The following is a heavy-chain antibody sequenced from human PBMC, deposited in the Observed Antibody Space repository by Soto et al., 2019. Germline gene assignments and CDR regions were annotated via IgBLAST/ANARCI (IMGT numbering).Heavy chain of an antibody. Sequence: QVQLVESGGGVVQPGKSLRLSCAASRFTFSSYAMDWVRQAPGKGLEWVAVISHDGSEKYYGDSVKGRFTICRDNPKNTVYLQMNSLRPEDTAVYYCARAAAYFYHYYYAMDVWGQGTAVTVSS. CDR2: ISHDGSEK. J-gene: IGHJ6*02. V-gene: IGHV3-30-3*01. CDR1: RFTFSSYA. D-gene: IGHD6-13*01. CDR3: ARAAAYFYHYYYAMDV.